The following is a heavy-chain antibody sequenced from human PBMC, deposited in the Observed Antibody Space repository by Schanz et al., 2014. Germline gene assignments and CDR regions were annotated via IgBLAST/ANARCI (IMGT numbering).Heavy chain of an antibody. CDR1: GGTFSSFG. CDR3: AGTYCSSTSCYTGYYYMDV. D-gene: IGHD2-2*02. V-gene: IGHV1-46*01. Sequence: QVQLVQSGAEVKKPGSSVTVSCKASGGTFSSFGINWVRQAPGQGLEWMGMINPSGGSTTYAQKFQGRVTMTRDKSTSTAYMELTSLRSEDTAVYYCAGTYCSSTSCYTGYYYMDVWGKGTTVTVSS. CDR2: INPSGGST. J-gene: IGHJ6*03.